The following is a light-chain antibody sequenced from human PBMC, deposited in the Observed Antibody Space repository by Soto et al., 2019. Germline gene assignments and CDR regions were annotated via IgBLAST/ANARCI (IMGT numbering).Light chain of an antibody. CDR3: QQYDSLAIT. CDR2: DAS. CDR1: QDIRYY. V-gene: IGKV1-33*01. Sequence: DIQMIQSASCVYRGRGHRVTKTHQASQDIRYYLNWFQQKPGKAPKVLIYDASRLETGVPSRFSVSGSGTHFSLGMSCLHPEYIAIYYCQQYDSLAITLGQGTRLEIK. J-gene: IGKJ5*01.